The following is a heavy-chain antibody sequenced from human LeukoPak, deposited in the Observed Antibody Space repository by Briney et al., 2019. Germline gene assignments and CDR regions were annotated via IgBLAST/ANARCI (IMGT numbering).Heavy chain of an antibody. V-gene: IGHV5-51*01. J-gene: IGHJ6*02. CDR3: ARYSGTIYYYYGMDV. Sequence: GESLKISCKGSGYSFTSYWIGWVRRMPGKGLGWMGIIYPGDSGTRYSPSFQGQVTISADKSISTAYLQWSSLKASDTAMYYCARYSGTIYYYYGMDVWGQGTTVTVSS. D-gene: IGHD2-21*01. CDR2: IYPGDSGT. CDR1: GYSFTSYW.